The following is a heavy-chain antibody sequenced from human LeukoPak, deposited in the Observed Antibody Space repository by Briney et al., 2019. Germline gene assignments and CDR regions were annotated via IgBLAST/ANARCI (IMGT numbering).Heavy chain of an antibody. V-gene: IGHV1-69*05. CDR1: GGTFSTYS. CDR2: LIPSFGTA. Sequence: SVKVSCKASGGTFSTYSFNWLRQAPGQGLEWMGGLIPSFGTAGYAQKFQYSVTINTDESAKSDYMELISLKSEDTAVYYCATDRRTQLNNWFDSWGQGTLVTVSS. D-gene: IGHD1-14*01. CDR3: ATDRRTQLNNWFDS. J-gene: IGHJ5*01.